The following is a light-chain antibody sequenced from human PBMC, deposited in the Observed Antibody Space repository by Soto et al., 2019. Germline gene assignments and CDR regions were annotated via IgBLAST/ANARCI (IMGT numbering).Light chain of an antibody. J-gene: IGLJ1*01. CDR2: DVS. Sequence: QSALTQPASVAGSPGQSITISCTGTSSDVGGYNYVSWYQQHPDKAPKLMIYDVSNRPSGVSNRFSGSKSGNTASLTISGLQADDDADYYCSSYTSSSTRVFGTGTKVTVL. CDR1: SSDVGGYNY. CDR3: SSYTSSSTRV. V-gene: IGLV2-14*03.